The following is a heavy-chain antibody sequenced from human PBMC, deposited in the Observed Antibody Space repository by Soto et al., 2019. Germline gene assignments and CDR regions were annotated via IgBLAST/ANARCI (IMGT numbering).Heavy chain of an antibody. V-gene: IGHV1-69*13. J-gene: IGHJ4*02. D-gene: IGHD1-26*01. Sequence: SVKVSCKASGGTFSSYAISWVRQAPGQGLEWMGGIIPIFGTANYAQKFQGRVTITADESTSTAYMELSSLRSEDTAVYYCARVVASRWELLRGAPDYWGQGTLVTVSS. CDR1: GGTFSSYA. CDR2: IIPIFGTA. CDR3: ARVVASRWELLRGAPDY.